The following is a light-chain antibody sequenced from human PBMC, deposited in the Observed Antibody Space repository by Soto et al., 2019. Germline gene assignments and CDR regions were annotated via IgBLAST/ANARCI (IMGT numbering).Light chain of an antibody. CDR1: SSDVGGYNY. V-gene: IGLV2-14*01. J-gene: IGLJ3*02. Sequence: QSALTQPASVSGSPGQSITISCTGTSSDVGGYNYVSWYQQHPGKAPKLIIYEVSNRPSGVSNRFSGSKSSNTASLTVSGLQAEDDADYYCSSYTSNSTLWVFGGGTKLTVL. CDR3: SSYTSNSTLWV. CDR2: EVS.